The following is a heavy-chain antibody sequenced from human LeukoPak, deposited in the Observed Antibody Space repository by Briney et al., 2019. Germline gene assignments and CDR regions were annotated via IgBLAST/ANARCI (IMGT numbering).Heavy chain of an antibody. J-gene: IGHJ3*02. D-gene: IGHD2-21*01. V-gene: IGHV1-8*03. CDR1: GYTFTSYD. Sequence: ASVKVSCKASGYTFTSYDINWVRRATGQGLEWMGWMNPNSGNTGYAQKFQGRVTITRNTSISTAYMELSSLRSEDTAVYYCARDCGGDCSGAFDIWGQGTMVTVSS. CDR3: ARDCGGDCSGAFDI. CDR2: MNPNSGNT.